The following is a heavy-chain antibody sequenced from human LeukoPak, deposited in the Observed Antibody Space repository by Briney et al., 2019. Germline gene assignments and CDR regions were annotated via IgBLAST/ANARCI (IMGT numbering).Heavy chain of an antibody. CDR2: INTNTGNP. CDR1: GYTFTSYA. D-gene: IGHD3-3*01. J-gene: IGHJ6*03. Sequence: ASVKVSCKASGYTFTSYAMNWVRQAPGQGLEWMGWINTNTGNPTYAQGFTGRFVFSLDTSVSTAYLQISSLKAEDTAVYYCARVDFEDDFWSGYLNPYYYYMDVWGKGTTVTVSS. V-gene: IGHV7-4-1*02. CDR3: ARVDFEDDFWSGYLNPYYYYMDV.